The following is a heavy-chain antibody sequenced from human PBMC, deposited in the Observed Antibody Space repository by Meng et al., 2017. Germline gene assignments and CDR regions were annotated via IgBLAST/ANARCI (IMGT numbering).Heavy chain of an antibody. CDR2: ISGSGGST. CDR1: GFTFSSYA. D-gene: IGHD3-3*01. V-gene: IGHV3-23*01. J-gene: IGHJ5*02. CDR3: AKEGGAGITIFGVNWFDP. Sequence: GGSLRLSCAASGFTFSSYAMSWVRQAPGKGLEWVSAISGSGGSTYYADSVKGRFTISRDNSKNTLYLQMNSLRAEDTAVYYCAKEGGAGITIFGVNWFDPWGHGTQVTVAS.